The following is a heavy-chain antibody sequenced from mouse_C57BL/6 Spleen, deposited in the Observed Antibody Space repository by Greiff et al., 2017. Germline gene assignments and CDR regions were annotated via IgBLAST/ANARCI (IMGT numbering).Heavy chain of an antibody. CDR3: ARWGYYSNLYAMDY. J-gene: IGHJ4*01. D-gene: IGHD2-5*01. V-gene: IGHV1-80*01. CDR1: GYAFSSYW. Sequence: QVQLQQSGAELVKPGASVKISCKASGYAFSSYWMNWVKQRPGKGLEWIGQIYPGDGDTNYNGKFKGKATLTADKSSSTAYMQLSSLTSEDSAVYFCARWGYYSNLYAMDYWGQGTSVTVSS. CDR2: IYPGDGDT.